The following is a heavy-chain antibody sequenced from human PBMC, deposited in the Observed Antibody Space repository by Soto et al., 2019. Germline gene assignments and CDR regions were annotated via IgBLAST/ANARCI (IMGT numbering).Heavy chain of an antibody. Sequence: PGGSLRLSCAASGFTFSDYYMSWIRQAPGKGLEWVSYISSSSSYTNYADSVKGRFTISRDNAKNSLYLQMNSLRAEDTAVYYCARGADPYCSSTSCYAYFDYWGQGTLVTVSS. J-gene: IGHJ4*02. CDR3: ARGADPYCSSTSCYAYFDY. CDR2: ISSSSSYT. V-gene: IGHV3-11*06. CDR1: GFTFSDYY. D-gene: IGHD2-2*01.